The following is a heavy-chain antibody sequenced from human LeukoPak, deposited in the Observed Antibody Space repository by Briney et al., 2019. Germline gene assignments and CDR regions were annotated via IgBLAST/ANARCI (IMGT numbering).Heavy chain of an antibody. D-gene: IGHD1-26*01. J-gene: IGHJ5*02. CDR1: GGSISSSNW. CDR3: AGTTFDIVGATTTGNP. V-gene: IGHV4-4*02. CDR2: IYHSGST. Sequence: PSETLSLTCAVSGGSISSSNWWSWVRQPPGKGLEWIGEIYHSGSTNYNPSLKSRVTISVDTSKNQFSLKLSSVTAADTAVYYCAGTTFDIVGATTTGNPWGQGTLVTVSS.